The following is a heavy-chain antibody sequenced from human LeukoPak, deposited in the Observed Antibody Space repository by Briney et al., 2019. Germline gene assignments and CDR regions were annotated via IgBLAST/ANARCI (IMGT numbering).Heavy chain of an antibody. Sequence: GGSLRLSCIASGFTFSSFAMHWVRQTPDKGLEWLAVISYDGRNKDYADSVQGRFTISRDNSKNTLYLQVGSLRVEDTAVYYCARGHTPNVLSATPYWGQGALVTVSS. J-gene: IGHJ4*02. V-gene: IGHV3-30*04. CDR2: ISYDGRNK. CDR3: ARGHTPNVLSATPY. D-gene: IGHD2-15*01. CDR1: GFTFSSFA.